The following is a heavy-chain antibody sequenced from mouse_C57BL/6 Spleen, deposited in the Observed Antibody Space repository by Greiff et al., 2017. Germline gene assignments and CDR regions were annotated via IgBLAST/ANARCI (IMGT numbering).Heavy chain of an antibody. CDR1: GFTFTDYY. J-gene: IGHJ1*03. V-gene: IGHV7-3*01. Sequence: EVQGVESGGGLVQPGGSLSLSCAASGFTFTDYYISWVRQPPGQALEWLGFISNKANGYTTEYNSSVKGRFTISRDNSERSLYLQVNALIAEDSATYYCGRYIRYFDVWGTGTTVTVSS. CDR3: GRYIRYFDV. CDR2: ISNKANGYTT.